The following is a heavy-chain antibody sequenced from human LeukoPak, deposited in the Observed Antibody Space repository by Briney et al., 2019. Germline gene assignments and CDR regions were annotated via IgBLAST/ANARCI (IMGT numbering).Heavy chain of an antibody. J-gene: IGHJ4*02. Sequence: SETLSLTCTVSGDSINGYFWSWIRQPPGKGLEWIGYIYYSGGTNYNPSLKSRVTISVDTSKNQFSLKLSSVSAADTAVYYCARYLTTGTYGRGFDYWGQGTLVSVSS. CDR3: ARYLTTGTYGRGFDY. V-gene: IGHV4-59*12. CDR2: IYYSGGT. CDR1: GDSINGYF. D-gene: IGHD1/OR15-1a*01.